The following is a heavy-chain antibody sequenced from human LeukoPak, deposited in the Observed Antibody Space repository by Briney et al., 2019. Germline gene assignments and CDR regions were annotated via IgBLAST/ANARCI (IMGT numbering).Heavy chain of an antibody. CDR1: GFTFSSYS. CDR3: ARDRGRREQQLVPHDY. D-gene: IGHD6-13*01. V-gene: IGHV3-48*01. Sequence: GGSLRLSCAASGFTFSSYSMNWVRQAPGKGLEWVSYISSSSSTIYYADSVKGRFTISRDNAKNSLYLQMNSLRAEDTAVYYCARDRGRREQQLVPHDYWGQGTLVTVSS. J-gene: IGHJ4*02. CDR2: ISSSSSTI.